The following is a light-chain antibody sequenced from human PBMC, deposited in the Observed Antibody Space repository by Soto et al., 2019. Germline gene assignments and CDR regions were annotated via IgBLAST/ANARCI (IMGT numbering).Light chain of an antibody. CDR2: AAS. CDR1: QSISSY. CDR3: QKLDTYPLT. Sequence: DIQMTQSPSSLSASVGDRITITCRASQSISSYLSWYQQKPGKAPKLLIYAASSLQRGGPSRFNGSGSGTEFTLTISSLQPEDFASYYCQKLDTYPLTFGQGTRLAFK. J-gene: IGKJ5*01. V-gene: IGKV1-17*01.